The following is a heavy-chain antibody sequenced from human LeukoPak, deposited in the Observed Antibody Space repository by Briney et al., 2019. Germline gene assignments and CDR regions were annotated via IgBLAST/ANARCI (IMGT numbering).Heavy chain of an antibody. CDR3: ARERKQLPQFDY. J-gene: IGHJ4*02. Sequence: PSETLSLTCSVSGGSLSSYFWSWIRQPAGKGLGWIGRIYTSGSTNYNPSLKRRVTMSVATPKNQFSLKLSSVTAADTAVYYCARERKQLPQFDYWGQGTLVTVSS. CDR1: GGSLSSYF. CDR2: IYTSGST. D-gene: IGHD6-13*01. V-gene: IGHV4-4*07.